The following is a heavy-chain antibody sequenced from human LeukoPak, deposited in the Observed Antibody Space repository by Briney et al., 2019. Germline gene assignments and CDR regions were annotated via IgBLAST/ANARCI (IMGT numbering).Heavy chain of an antibody. V-gene: IGHV1-2*02. CDR1: GYTFTGYY. D-gene: IGHD3-10*01. CDR3: ARDSPTGGHGSGTYWWSYYYYNGMDV. J-gene: IGHJ6*01. CDR2: INTNSGGT. Sequence: AASVTVSCKASGYTFTGYYIHWVRQAPGQGLEWMGWINTNSGGTNYAQKFQGRVTMTSDTSIRTAYMEPRRLRSDATAVYYCARDSPTGGHGSGTYWWSYYYYNGMDV.